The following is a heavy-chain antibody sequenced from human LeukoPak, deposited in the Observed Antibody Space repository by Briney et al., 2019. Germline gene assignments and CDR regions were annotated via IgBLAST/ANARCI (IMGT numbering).Heavy chain of an antibody. CDR1: GGSISSSSYY. V-gene: IGHV4-39*07. Sequence: DPSETLSLTCAVSGGSISSSSYYWGWIRQPPGKGLEWIGSIYYSGSTYYNPSLKSRVTISVDTSKNQFSLKLSSVTAADTAVYYCARGFGPVPDWFDPWGQGTLVTVSS. CDR2: IYYSGST. D-gene: IGHD3-3*01. J-gene: IGHJ5*02. CDR3: ARGFGPVPDWFDP.